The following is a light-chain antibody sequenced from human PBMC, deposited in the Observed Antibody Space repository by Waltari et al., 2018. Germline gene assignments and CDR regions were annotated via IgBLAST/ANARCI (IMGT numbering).Light chain of an antibody. CDR1: QNINNY. V-gene: IGKV1-33*01. Sequence: DIQMTQSPSSLSASVGDRVTITCQASQNINNYLNWYQHKPGKGPKLLIYDVSDLERGVPPRFSGGGFGTEFKLIISSLQPEDAETYYCQQYENLPLTFGGGTTVEI. CDR2: DVS. CDR3: QQYENLPLT. J-gene: IGKJ4*01.